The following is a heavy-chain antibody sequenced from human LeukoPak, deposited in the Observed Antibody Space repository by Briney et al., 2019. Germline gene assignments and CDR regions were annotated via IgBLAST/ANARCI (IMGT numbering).Heavy chain of an antibody. CDR2: IRQDGGEK. CDR3: ARHREGTTQVGLFNY. J-gene: IGHJ4*02. CDR1: GFTFTTYW. D-gene: IGHD2-2*01. Sequence: PGGSLRLSCAASGFTFTTYWMAWVRQAPGKGLEWVANIRQDGGEKYYVDSVKGRFTIFRDNAQNSLYLHINSLGAEDTAVYYCARHREGTTQVGLFNYWGQGTLVTVSS. V-gene: IGHV3-7*01.